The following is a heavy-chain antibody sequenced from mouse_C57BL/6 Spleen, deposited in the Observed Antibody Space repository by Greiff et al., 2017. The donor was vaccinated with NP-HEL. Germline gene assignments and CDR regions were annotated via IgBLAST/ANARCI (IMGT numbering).Heavy chain of an antibody. CDR2: ILPGSGST. Sequence: QVQLKESGAELMKPGASVKLSCKATGYTFTGYWIEWVKQRPGHGLEWIGEILPGSGSTNYNEKFKGKATFTADTSSNTAYMQLSSLTTEDSAIYYCARSGYYYGSSPYAMDYWGQGTSVTVSS. J-gene: IGHJ4*01. V-gene: IGHV1-9*01. CDR3: ARSGYYYGSSPYAMDY. D-gene: IGHD1-1*01. CDR1: GYTFTGYW.